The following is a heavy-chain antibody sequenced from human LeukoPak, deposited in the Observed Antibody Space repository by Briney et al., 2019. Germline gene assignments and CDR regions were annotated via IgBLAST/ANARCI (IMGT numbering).Heavy chain of an antibody. Sequence: GGSLRLSCAASGFTFSSYGMHWVRQAPGKGLEWVAVICYDGSNKYYADSVKGRFTISRDNSKNTLYLQMNSLRAEDTAVYYCANVNCSGGRCYHDYWGQGTLVTVSS. J-gene: IGHJ4*02. V-gene: IGHV3-33*06. CDR1: GFTFSSYG. D-gene: IGHD2-15*01. CDR2: ICYDGSNK. CDR3: ANVNCSGGRCYHDY.